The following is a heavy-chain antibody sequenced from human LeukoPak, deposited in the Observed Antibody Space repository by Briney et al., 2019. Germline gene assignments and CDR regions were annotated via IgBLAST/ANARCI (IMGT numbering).Heavy chain of an antibody. CDR2: ISGSGGST. Sequence: PGGSLRLSCAASGFTFSSYGMSWVRRGPGKGLEWVSAISGSGGSTYYADSVKGRFTISRDNSKNTLYLQMNSLRAEDTAVYYCAKGIAAAGSYYFDYWGQGTLVTVSS. CDR3: AKGIAAAGSYYFDY. D-gene: IGHD6-13*01. J-gene: IGHJ4*02. V-gene: IGHV3-23*01. CDR1: GFTFSSYG.